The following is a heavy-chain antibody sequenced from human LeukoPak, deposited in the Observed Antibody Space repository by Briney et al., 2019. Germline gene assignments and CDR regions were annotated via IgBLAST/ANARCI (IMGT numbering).Heavy chain of an antibody. CDR1: GFTFSSYG. V-gene: IGHV3-30*02. J-gene: IGHJ5*02. CDR2: IRYDGSNK. CDR3: AKPGITMVRGLGWFDP. Sequence: GGSLRLSCAASGFTFSSYGMHWVRQAPGKGLEWVAFIRYDGSNKYYADSVKGRFTISRDNSNNTLYLQMNSLRDEDTAVYYCAKPGITMVRGLGWFDPWGQRTLVTVSS. D-gene: IGHD3-10*01.